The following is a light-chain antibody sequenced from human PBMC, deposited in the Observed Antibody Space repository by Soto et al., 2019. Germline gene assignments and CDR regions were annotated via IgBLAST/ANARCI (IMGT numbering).Light chain of an antibody. J-gene: IGLJ2*01. CDR1: GSNIGNNY. CDR3: RTWDINLSAAI. CDR2: END. Sequence: QSVLTQPPSLSAAPGQTVTISCSGSGSNIGNNYVSWYQQFPGTAPRLLIFENDQRPSGIPDRFSGSKSGTSATLGITGLQTGDEADYYCRTWDINLSAAIFGGGTKVTVL. V-gene: IGLV1-51*02.